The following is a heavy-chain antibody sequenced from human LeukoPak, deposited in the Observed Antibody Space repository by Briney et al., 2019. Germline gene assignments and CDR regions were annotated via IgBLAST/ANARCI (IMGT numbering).Heavy chain of an antibody. J-gene: IGHJ4*02. V-gene: IGHV4-39*01. CDR2: VHYSGNS. Sequence: SETLSLTCTVSGYSMHGGSYNWGWIRQPPGKGLEWIGGVHYSGNSYYNPSLKSRVTISVDTSKNQFSLKMSSVTAADRAVYYCARHEGSYLDKSGYTFDCWGQGTLVTVSS. CDR1: GYSMHGGSYN. CDR3: ARHEGSYLDKSGYTFDC. D-gene: IGHD3-22*01.